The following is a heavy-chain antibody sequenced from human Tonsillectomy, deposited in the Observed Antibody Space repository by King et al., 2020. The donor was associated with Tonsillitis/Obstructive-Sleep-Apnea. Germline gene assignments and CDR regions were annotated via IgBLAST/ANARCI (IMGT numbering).Heavy chain of an antibody. Sequence: LVPSGAEVKKPGASLKISCKGSGYSFTNYWIAWVRQMPGIGLEWMGIIYPGESDVRYSPSFQGQVTISADKSIATAYLQWSTLKASDTAMYYCARLKCGTTSCYTGSSYYFDFWGQGTLVTVSS. CDR1: GYSFTNYW. CDR3: ARLKCGTTSCYTGSSYYFDF. V-gene: IGHV5-51*03. J-gene: IGHJ4*02. D-gene: IGHD2-2*02. CDR2: IYPGESDV.